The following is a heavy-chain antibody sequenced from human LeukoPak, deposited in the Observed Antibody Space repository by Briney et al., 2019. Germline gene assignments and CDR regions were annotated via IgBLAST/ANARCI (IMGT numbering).Heavy chain of an antibody. CDR3: ARGYSYGHLDY. Sequence: SETLSLTCTVSGGSISSYYWSWIRQPPGKGLEWIGYIYYSGSTNYNPSLKSRVTISVDTSKNQFSLKLSSVTAADTAVCYCARGYSYGHLDYWGQGTLVTVSS. CDR2: IYYSGST. J-gene: IGHJ4*02. CDR1: GGSISSYY. D-gene: IGHD5-18*01. V-gene: IGHV4-59*01.